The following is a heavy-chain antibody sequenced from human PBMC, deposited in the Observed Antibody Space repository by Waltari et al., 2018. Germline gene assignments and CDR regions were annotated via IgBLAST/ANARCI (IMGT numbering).Heavy chain of an antibody. J-gene: IGHJ4*02. V-gene: IGHV1-2*02. CDR3: ATAPDAFQIIN. D-gene: IGHD2-2*01. CDR1: GCTFTGYY. CDR2: INPYSGGT. Sequence: QVQLVQSGAEVKKPGASVKVSCKTSGCTFTGYYMYWVRQAPGQGLEWMGWINPYSGGTAYAQKFQGRVTLTRDTSISTAYMELNRLISDDSAMYYCATAPDAFQIINWGQGTLVTVSS.